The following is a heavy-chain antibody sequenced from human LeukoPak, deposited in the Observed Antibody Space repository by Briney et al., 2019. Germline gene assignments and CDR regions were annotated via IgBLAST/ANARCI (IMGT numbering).Heavy chain of an antibody. CDR1: GFTFSSYS. Sequence: GGSLRLSCAASGFTFSSYSMNWVRQAPGKGLEWVSVITYNSDTTYYADSVKGRFTISRDNSKNTLYLQMNSLRADDTAVYYCAKGYDSTYYHYYFMDVWGKGTTVTISS. V-gene: IGHV3-23*01. J-gene: IGHJ6*03. CDR3: AKGYDSTYYHYYFMDV. D-gene: IGHD3-22*01. CDR2: ITYNSDTT.